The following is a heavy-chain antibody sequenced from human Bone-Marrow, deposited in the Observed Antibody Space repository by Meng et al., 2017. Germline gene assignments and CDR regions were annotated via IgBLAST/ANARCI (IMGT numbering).Heavy chain of an antibody. CDR3: ARSMGDYGQHAFDI. Sequence: SGPTLVKSTQTLTLTCTFSGFSLSTSGAGVGWIRQPPGKALEWLAHIFSTDTKSYSTSLKSRLTISKDTSKGQVVLTMTNVDPVDTATYYCARSMGDYGQHAFDIWGQGTMVTVSS. D-gene: IGHD4-17*01. J-gene: IGHJ3*02. CDR1: GFSLSTSGAG. CDR2: IFSTDTK. V-gene: IGHV2-26*01.